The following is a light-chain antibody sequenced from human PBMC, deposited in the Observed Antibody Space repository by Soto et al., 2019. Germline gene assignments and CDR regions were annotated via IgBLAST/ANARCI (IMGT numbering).Light chain of an antibody. CDR1: KLGDKF. CDR2: EDT. Sequence: PSVSVSPGQTASITCSGDKLGDKFASWYQQKSGQSPVLVIFEDTKRPSGIPERFSGSNSGNTASLTISGTQAIDEADYYCQVWDNNIVVFGGGTKLTVL. V-gene: IGLV3-1*01. CDR3: QVWDNNIVV. J-gene: IGLJ2*01.